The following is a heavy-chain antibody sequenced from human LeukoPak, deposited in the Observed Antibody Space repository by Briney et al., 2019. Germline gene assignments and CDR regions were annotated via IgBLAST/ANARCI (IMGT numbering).Heavy chain of an antibody. J-gene: IGHJ4*02. D-gene: IGHD5-12*01. CDR3: ARDRQIVATTNYFDY. V-gene: IGHV3-21*01. CDR2: ISSSSSYI. Sequence: GGSLRLSCAASGFTFSSYSKNWVRQAPGKGLEWVSSISSSSSYIYYADSVKGRFTISRDNAKNSLYLQMNSLRAEDTAVYYCARDRQIVATTNYFDYWGQGTLVTVSS. CDR1: GFTFSSYS.